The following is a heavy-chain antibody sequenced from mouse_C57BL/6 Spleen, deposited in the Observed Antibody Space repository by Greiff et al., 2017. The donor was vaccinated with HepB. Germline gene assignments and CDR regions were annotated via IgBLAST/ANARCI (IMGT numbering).Heavy chain of an antibody. CDR3: TRSAPYGSPFAY. J-gene: IGHJ3*01. CDR2: IDPETGGT. Sequence: QVQLKQSGAELVRPGASVTLSCKASGYTFTDYEMHWVKQTPVHGLEWIGAIDPETGGTAYNQKFKGKAILTADKSSSTAYMELRSLTSEDSAVYYCTRSAPYGSPFAYWGQGTLVTVSA. V-gene: IGHV1-15*01. D-gene: IGHD1-1*01. CDR1: GYTFTDYE.